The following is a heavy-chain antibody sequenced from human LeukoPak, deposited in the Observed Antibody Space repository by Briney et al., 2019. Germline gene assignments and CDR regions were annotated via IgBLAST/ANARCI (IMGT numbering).Heavy chain of an antibody. Sequence: GGSLRLSCAASGFTFSGSWMSRVRQAPGKGLEWVANITPDGSVQYYVDSVKGRFTISRDNAKNSLYLQMNSLRAEDTAVYYCARDSGSRAFDIWGQGTMVTVSS. CDR1: GFTFSGSW. V-gene: IGHV3-7*01. CDR2: ITPDGSVQ. J-gene: IGHJ3*02. CDR3: ARDSGSRAFDI. D-gene: IGHD2-15*01.